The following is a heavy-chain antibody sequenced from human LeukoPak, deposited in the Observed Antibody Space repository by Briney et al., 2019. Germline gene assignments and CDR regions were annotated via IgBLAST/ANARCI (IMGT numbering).Heavy chain of an antibody. CDR2: IIPIFGTA. D-gene: IGHD3-3*01. CDR1: GGTFSSYA. CDR3: ARDDELRFNGMDV. J-gene: IGHJ6*02. Sequence: ASVKVSCKASGGTFSSYAISWVRQAPGQGLEWMGGIIPIFGTASYAQKFQGRVTITADESTSTAYMELSSLRSEDTAVYYCARDDELRFNGMDVWGQGTTVTVSS. V-gene: IGHV1-69*13.